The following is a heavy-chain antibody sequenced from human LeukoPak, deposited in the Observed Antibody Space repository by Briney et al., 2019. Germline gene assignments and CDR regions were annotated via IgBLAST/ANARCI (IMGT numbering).Heavy chain of an antibody. Sequence: GGSLRLSCAASGLTFAGYDMSWVRQAPGKGLEWVSTISASGDNTYYAGSVKGRFTISRDNAKNSVYLQMNSLSPEDTAIYFCATLAFDSWGRGTLVTVSS. CDR1: GLTFAGYD. D-gene: IGHD3-3*02. V-gene: IGHV3-23*01. CDR2: ISASGDNT. CDR3: ATLAFDS. J-gene: IGHJ4*02.